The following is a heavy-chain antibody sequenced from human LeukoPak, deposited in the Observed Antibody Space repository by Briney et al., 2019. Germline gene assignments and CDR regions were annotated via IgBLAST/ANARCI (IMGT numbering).Heavy chain of an antibody. CDR1: GVSISSYY. CDR3: ARGAPVGSSWYSEPYYFDS. V-gene: IGHV4-59*01. CDR2: IYYSGST. Sequence: PSETLSLTCTVSGVSISSYYWSWIRQPPGKGLEWLGYIYYSGSTNYNPSLKSRVTISVDTSKNQCSLKLSSVTAGDTAVYYCARGAPVGSSWYSEPYYFDSWGQGTLVTVSS. J-gene: IGHJ4*02. D-gene: IGHD6-13*01.